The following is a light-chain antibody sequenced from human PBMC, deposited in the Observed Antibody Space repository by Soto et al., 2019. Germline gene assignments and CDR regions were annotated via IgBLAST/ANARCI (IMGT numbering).Light chain of an antibody. CDR2: GAS. Sequence: EIVLTHSPGSLSLSPGETATLSCRASQSLASTSLAWYQQRLGQAPRLLIFGASNRATGIPDRFSGRGSGTNFTRSISRLEPEDFSVFYCQQTGSSPPTFGQGSKVDIK. V-gene: IGKV3-20*01. J-gene: IGKJ1*01. CDR3: QQTGSSPPT. CDR1: QSLASTS.